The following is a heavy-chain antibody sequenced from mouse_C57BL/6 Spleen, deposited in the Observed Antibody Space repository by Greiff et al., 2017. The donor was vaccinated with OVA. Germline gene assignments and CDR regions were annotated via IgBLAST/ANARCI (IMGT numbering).Heavy chain of an antibody. CDR2: IYPSDREP. D-gene: IGHD1-1*01. Sequence: QVQLQQPGAELVRPGSSVKLSCKASGYTFTSYWMDWVKQRPGQGLEWIGNIYPSDREPHYNHKFTDKATLTVDKSSSTAYMQLSSLTSEDSAVYYCARGAYYYGSSYWLADWGQGTLVTVSA. CDR3: ARGAYYYGSSYWLAD. CDR1: GYTFTSYW. V-gene: IGHV1-61*01. J-gene: IGHJ3*01.